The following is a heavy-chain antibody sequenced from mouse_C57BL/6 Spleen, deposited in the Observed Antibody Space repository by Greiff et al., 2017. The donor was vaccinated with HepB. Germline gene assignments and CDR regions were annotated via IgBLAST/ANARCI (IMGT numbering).Heavy chain of an antibody. CDR2: ISDGGSYT. V-gene: IGHV5-4*01. CDR1: GFTFSSYA. J-gene: IGHJ4*01. CDR3: ARDDYDAYYAMDY. Sequence: EVKLVESGGGLVKPGGSLKLSCAASGFTFSSYAMSWVRQTPEKRLEWVATISDGGSYTYYPDNVKGRFTISRDNAKNNLYLQMSHLKSEDTAMYYCARDDYDAYYAMDYWGQGTSVTVSS. D-gene: IGHD2-4*01.